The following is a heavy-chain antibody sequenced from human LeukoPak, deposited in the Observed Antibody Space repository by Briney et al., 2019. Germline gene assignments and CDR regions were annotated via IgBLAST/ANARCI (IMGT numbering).Heavy chain of an antibody. V-gene: IGHV4-39*01. J-gene: IGHJ4*02. CDR3: AHTPCRGGSCYVY. D-gene: IGHD2-15*01. CDR2: IYYSGST. CDR1: GGSISSSSYY. Sequence: PSETLSLTCTVSGGSISSSSYYWGWIRQPPGKGLEWIGSIYYSGSTYYNPSLKSRVTISVDTSKNQFSLKLSSVTAADTAVYYCAHTPCRGGSCYVYWGQGTLVTVSS.